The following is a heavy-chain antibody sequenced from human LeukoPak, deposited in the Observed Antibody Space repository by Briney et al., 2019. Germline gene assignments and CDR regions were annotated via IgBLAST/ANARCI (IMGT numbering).Heavy chain of an antibody. CDR3: ARDYDYYGSGSYFLSLDP. CDR2: ISSSGSTI. D-gene: IGHD3-10*01. CDR1: GFTFSSYE. J-gene: IGHJ5*02. V-gene: IGHV3-48*03. Sequence: GGSLRLSCAASGFTFSSYEMNWVRQAPGKGLEWVSYISSSGSTIYYADSVKGRFTISRDNAKNSLYLQMNSLRAEDTAVYYCARDYDYYGSGSYFLSLDPWGQGTLVTVSS.